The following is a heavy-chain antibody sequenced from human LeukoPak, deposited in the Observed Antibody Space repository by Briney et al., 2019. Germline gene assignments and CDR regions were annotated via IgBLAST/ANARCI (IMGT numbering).Heavy chain of an antibody. CDR1: GYTFTVYY. D-gene: IGHD6-19*01. CDR2: INPNSGGT. CDR3: ARDGEQWLGHYFDC. Sequence: ASVKVPCKASGYTFTVYYMHWVRQAPGQGLEWMGWINPNSGGTNYAQKFQGRVTITRDTSISTAYMELSRLRSDDTAVYYCARDGEQWLGHYFDCWGQGTLVTVSS. V-gene: IGHV1-2*02. J-gene: IGHJ4*02.